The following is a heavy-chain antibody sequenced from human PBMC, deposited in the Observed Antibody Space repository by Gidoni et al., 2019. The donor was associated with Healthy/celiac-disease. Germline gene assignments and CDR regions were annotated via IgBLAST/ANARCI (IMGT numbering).Heavy chain of an antibody. D-gene: IGHD2-15*01. Sequence: EVQLVESGGCLVQPGWSLSLSCASSGFTFRTYWLHWVRQAPGKGLVWVSRIDSDGSSRSYADSVKGRFPITRDNAKNKMYLQMNSLRAEDTAVYYCARSWGRYCSGGSCYSDAFDIWGQGTMVTVSS. CDR2: IDSDGSSR. CDR3: ARSWGRYCSGGSCYSDAFDI. CDR1: GFTFRTYW. V-gene: IGHV3-74*01. J-gene: IGHJ3*02.